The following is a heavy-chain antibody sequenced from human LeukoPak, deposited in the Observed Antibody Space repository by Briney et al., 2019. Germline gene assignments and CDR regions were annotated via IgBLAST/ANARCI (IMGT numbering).Heavy chain of an antibody. Sequence: PGGSLRLSCAASGFTVSSNYMSWVRQAPGEGLEWVSVLYSGGSKYYADSVKGRFTISRDTSKNTLYLQMNSLRAEDTAVYHCARVFGATNFDYWGQGTLVTVSS. V-gene: IGHV3-66*01. D-gene: IGHD4/OR15-4a*01. CDR1: GFTVSSNY. CDR3: ARVFGATNFDY. J-gene: IGHJ4*02. CDR2: LYSGGSK.